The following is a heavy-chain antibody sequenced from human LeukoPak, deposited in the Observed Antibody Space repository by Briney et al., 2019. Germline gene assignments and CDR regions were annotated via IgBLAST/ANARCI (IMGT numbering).Heavy chain of an antibody. Sequence: PGGSLRLSCAASGFTFDDYGMSWVRQAPGKGLEWGSGINWNGGSTGYADSVKGRFTISRDNAKNSLYLQMNSLRAEDTALYYCARHPGGFGEFIFDYWGQGTLVTVSS. CDR2: INWNGGST. V-gene: IGHV3-20*04. D-gene: IGHD3-10*01. J-gene: IGHJ4*02. CDR3: ARHPGGFGEFIFDY. CDR1: GFTFDDYG.